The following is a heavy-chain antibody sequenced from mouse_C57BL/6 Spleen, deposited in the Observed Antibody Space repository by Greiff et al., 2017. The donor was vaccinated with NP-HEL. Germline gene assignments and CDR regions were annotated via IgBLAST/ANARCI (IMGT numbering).Heavy chain of an antibody. V-gene: IGHV6-3*01. CDR2: IRLKSDNYAT. D-gene: IGHD1-1*01. CDR3: TVTTVVAKRFAY. J-gene: IGHJ3*01. Sequence: EVQLVESGGGLVQPGGSMKLSCVASGFTFSNYWMNWVRQSPEKGLEWVAQIRLKSDNYATHYAESVKGRFTISRDDSKSSVYLQMNNLRAEDTGIYYCTVTTVVAKRFAYWGQGTLVTVSA. CDR1: GFTFSNYW.